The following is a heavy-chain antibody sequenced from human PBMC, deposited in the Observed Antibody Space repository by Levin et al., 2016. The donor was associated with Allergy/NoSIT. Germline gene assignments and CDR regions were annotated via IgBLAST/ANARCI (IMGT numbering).Heavy chain of an antibody. D-gene: IGHD6-13*01. Sequence: WIRQPPGKGLEWVAVISYDGSNKYYADSVKGRFTISRDNSKNTLYLQMNSLRAEDTAVYYCAKEPADSSSSTWGQGTLVTVSS. V-gene: IGHV3-30*18. J-gene: IGHJ5*02. CDR2: ISYDGSNK. CDR3: AKEPADSSSST.